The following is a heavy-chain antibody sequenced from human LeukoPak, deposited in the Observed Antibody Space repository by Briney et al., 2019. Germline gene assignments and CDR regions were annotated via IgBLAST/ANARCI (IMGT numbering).Heavy chain of an antibody. J-gene: IGHJ2*01. D-gene: IGHD6-19*01. CDR1: RYSTSSGYY. Sequence: SETLSLTCAVSRYSTSSGYYWGWIRQPPGEGLEWIGSIHHSGRTYYNPSLKSRVAISVDTSKNQISLKLSSVTAADTAVYYCARHDWVYSSGLRHWYFDLWGRGTLVTVSS. V-gene: IGHV4-38-2*01. CDR2: IHHSGRT. CDR3: ARHDWVYSSGLRHWYFDL.